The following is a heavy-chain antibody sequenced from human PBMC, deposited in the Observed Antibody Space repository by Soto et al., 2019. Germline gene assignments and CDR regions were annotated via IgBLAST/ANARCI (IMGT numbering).Heavy chain of an antibody. CDR3: AKGGKSLVVAATLSWFDP. V-gene: IGHV3-23*01. Sequence: GGSLRLSCAASGFTFSSYAMTWVRQAPGKGPEWISGISGSGGSPYHADSVKGRFTISRDNSKNTLYLQMNNLRAEDTAVYYCAKGGKSLVVAATLSWFDPWSQGSLVTVSS. CDR1: GFTFSSYA. D-gene: IGHD2-15*01. J-gene: IGHJ5*02. CDR2: ISGSGGSP.